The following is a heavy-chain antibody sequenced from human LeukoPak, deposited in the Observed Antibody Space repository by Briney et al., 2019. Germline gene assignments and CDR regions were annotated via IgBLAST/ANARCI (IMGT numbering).Heavy chain of an antibody. CDR3: ARVVVRYCSSTSCLGRHYYYYYYMDV. CDR2: IYYSGST. D-gene: IGHD2-2*01. J-gene: IGHJ6*03. CDR1: GGSISSHY. V-gene: IGHV4-59*11. Sequence: SETLSLTCTVSGGSISSHYWSWIRQPLGKGLEWIGYIYYSGSTDYNPSLKSRVTISVDTSKNQFSLKLSSVTAADTAVYYCARVVVRYCSSTSCLGRHYYYYYYMDVWGKGTTVTVSS.